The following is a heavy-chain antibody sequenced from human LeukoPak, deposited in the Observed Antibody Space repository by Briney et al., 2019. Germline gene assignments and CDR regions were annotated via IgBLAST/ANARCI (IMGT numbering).Heavy chain of an antibody. CDR1: GGSISSTFYY. J-gene: IGHJ4*02. CDR3: ARRRFVRGPDVVNPFDY. CDR2: INYSGST. V-gene: IGHV4-39*01. D-gene: IGHD2-8*01. Sequence: SETLSLTCTVSGGSISSTFYYWGWIRQPPGTGLEWIGSINYSGSTYYNPSLKSRVTISVDTSKNQFSLKLSSVTAADTAVYYCARRRFVRGPDVVNPFDYWGQGTLVTVSS.